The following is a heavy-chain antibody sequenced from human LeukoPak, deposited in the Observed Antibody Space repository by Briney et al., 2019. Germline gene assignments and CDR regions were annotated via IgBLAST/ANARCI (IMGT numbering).Heavy chain of an antibody. V-gene: IGHV3-30*03. CDR3: ARVRQPYCGGDCPYCYGMDV. Sequence: GGSLRLSCAASGFTFSSYGIHWVRPAPGKGLEWVAVILFDGSSKYNADSVKGRFTISRDSSKNTVYLQMNSLRAEDTAVYYCARVRQPYCGGDCPYCYGMDVWGQGTTVTVSS. CDR1: GFTFSSYG. D-gene: IGHD2-21*02. J-gene: IGHJ6*02. CDR2: ILFDGSSK.